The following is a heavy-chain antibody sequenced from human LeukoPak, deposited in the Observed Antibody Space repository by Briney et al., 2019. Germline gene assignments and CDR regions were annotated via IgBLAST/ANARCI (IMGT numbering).Heavy chain of an antibody. CDR2: IKEDGRQK. D-gene: IGHD4-11*01. CDR3: ARALLPMAGRLPTNRPRNWFDP. Sequence: GGSLRLSCAASGFTFSSYWMSWVRQAPGKGLEWVANIKEDGRQKYYVDSVKGRFTISRDNAKNSLYLQMNSLRAEDTAVYYCARALLPMAGRLPTNRPRNWFDPWGQGTLVTVSS. J-gene: IGHJ5*02. CDR1: GFTFSSYW. V-gene: IGHV3-7*01.